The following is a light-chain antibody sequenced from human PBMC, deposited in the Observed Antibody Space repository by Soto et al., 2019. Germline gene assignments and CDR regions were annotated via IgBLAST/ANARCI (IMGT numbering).Light chain of an antibody. CDR2: DAS. CDR1: QGVSRF. CDR3: QQRSDWPIT. Sequence: EVVLTQSPATLSLSPGERATLSCRASQGVSRFLAWYQQKPGQAPRLLIFDASNRATGIPARFSASGSGPDVTLTISSLESEDSAVYYCQQRSDWPITFGQGTRLYI. J-gene: IGKJ5*01. V-gene: IGKV3-11*01.